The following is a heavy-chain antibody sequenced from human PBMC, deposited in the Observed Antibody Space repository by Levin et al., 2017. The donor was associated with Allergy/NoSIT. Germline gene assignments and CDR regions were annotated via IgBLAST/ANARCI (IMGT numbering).Heavy chain of an antibody. D-gene: IGHD6-19*01. Sequence: SETLSLTCTLSGGSISSDCCNWGWIRQPPGKGLEWIGAVFHRGNTYYNPSLKSRAPISIDTSKNQFFLKLNSVTAADTAVYKCGRHLQWLGRNDHWGQGTRVTVSP. CDR2: VFHRGNT. V-gene: IGHV4-39*01. CDR1: GGSISSDCCN. CDR3: GRHLQWLGRNDH. J-gene: IGHJ4*02.